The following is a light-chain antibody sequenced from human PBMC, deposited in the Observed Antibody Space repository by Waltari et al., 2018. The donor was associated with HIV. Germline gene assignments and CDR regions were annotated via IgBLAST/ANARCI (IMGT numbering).Light chain of an antibody. Sequence: QAGLTQPPSVSKGLRQTATLTCTGDSNNVGNQGATWLQQHQGHPPKLLFYKNNNRPSGISERFSASKSGNTASVTITGLQPEDEADYFCSAWDRSLSAVIFGGGTTLIVL. CDR3: SAWDRSLSAVI. V-gene: IGLV10-54*04. CDR1: SNNVGNQG. J-gene: IGLJ2*01. CDR2: KNN.